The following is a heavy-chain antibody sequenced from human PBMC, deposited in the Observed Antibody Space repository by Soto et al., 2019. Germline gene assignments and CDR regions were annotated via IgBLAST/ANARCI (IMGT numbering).Heavy chain of an antibody. CDR3: ARDLFDGATSDYGMDV. J-gene: IGHJ6*02. CDR1: GGSISSYY. Sequence: SETLSLTCTVSGGSISSYYWSWIRQPAGKGLEWIGRIYTSGSTNYNPSLKSRVTMSVDTSKNQFSLKLSSVTAADTAVYYCARDLFDGATSDYGMDVCGQGTTVTVYS. D-gene: IGHD1-26*01. CDR2: IYTSGST. V-gene: IGHV4-4*07.